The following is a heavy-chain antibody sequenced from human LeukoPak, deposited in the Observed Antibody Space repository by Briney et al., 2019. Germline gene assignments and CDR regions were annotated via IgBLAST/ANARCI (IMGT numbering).Heavy chain of an antibody. CDR2: IWSDASGN. Sequence: GRSLRLSCAASGFTFSSHAMHWVRQAPGKGLEWVAAIWSDASGNKYADSVKGRFTISRDNAKNILYLQVDSLRAEDTAVYFCARVFSGSGSTGSFDYWGQGTLVTVSS. V-gene: IGHV3-33*01. CDR3: ARVFSGSGSTGSFDY. CDR1: GFTFSSHA. D-gene: IGHD3-3*01. J-gene: IGHJ4*02.